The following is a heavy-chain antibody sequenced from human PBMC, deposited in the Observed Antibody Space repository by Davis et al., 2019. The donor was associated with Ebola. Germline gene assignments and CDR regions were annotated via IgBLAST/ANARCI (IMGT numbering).Heavy chain of an antibody. J-gene: IGHJ4*02. D-gene: IGHD5-24*01. Sequence: GGSLRLSCAASGFSFSSFGMHWVRQAPGKGLEWVAVIWYDGAIKYYADSVKGRFTISRDNSENTLYLQMNSLRDEDTAVYYCARDYVDGYKSGNFDYWGQGTLVTVSS. CDR3: ARDYVDGYKSGNFDY. V-gene: IGHV3-33*01. CDR2: IWYDGAIK. CDR1: GFSFSSFG.